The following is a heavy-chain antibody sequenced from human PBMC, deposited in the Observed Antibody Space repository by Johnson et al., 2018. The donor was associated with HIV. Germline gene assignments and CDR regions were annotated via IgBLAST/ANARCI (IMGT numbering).Heavy chain of an antibody. CDR2: IKQGGSEK. V-gene: IGHV3-7*01. J-gene: IGHJ3*02. Sequence: VQLVESGGGLVQPGGSLRISCAASGFSFTNAWMSWVRQGPGKGLEWVANIKQGGSEKYYVDSVKCRFTISRDNAKKSLYLQMNSLRAEDTAVYYCARRADAFDIWGQGTMVTVSS. CDR3: ARRADAFDI. CDR1: GFSFTNAW.